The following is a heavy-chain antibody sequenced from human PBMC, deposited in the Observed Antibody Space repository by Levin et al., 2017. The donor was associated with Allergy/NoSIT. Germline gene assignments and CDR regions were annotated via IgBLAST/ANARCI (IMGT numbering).Heavy chain of an antibody. CDR1: GYSFSGYF. CDR3: ARDGYCSGASCHSWFY. D-gene: IGHD2-15*01. Sequence: ASVKVSCKAFGYSFSGYFLHWVRQAPGKGLEWLGWINPKSGTTNYAQDFQGRVIMTSDTSIKTTYMELTRLTSDDTALYYCARDGYCSGASCHSWFYWGQGTLVTVSS. J-gene: IGHJ4*02. CDR2: INPKSGTT. V-gene: IGHV1-2*02.